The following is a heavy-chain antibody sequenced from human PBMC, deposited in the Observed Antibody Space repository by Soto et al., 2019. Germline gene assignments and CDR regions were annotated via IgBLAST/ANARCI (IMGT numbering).Heavy chain of an antibody. CDR2: ISYDGSNK. J-gene: IGHJ4*02. CDR1: GFTFSSYA. D-gene: IGHD3-3*01. V-gene: IGHV3-30*04. CDR3: AKDLTIFGVAGD. Sequence: QVQLVESGGGVVQPGRSLRLSCAASGFTFSSYAMHWVRQAPGKGLEWVAVISYDGSNKYYADSVKGRFTISRDNSKNTLYLQMNSLRAEDTAVYYCAKDLTIFGVAGDWGQGTLVTVSS.